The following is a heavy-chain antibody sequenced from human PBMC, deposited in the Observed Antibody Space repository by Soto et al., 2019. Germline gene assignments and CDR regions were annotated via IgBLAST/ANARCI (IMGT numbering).Heavy chain of an antibody. J-gene: IGHJ5*02. V-gene: IGHV4-4*07. CDR2: IYTSGST. D-gene: IGHD6-13*01. CDR1: GGSISRYY. CDR3: AREVVSSSWKIRQNWFDP. Sequence: PSETLSLTCTVSGGSISRYYWSWIRQPAGKGLEWIGRIYTSGSTNYNPSLKSRVTMSVDTSKNQFSLKLSSVTAADTAVYYCAREVVSSSWKIRQNWFDPWGQGTLVTVSS.